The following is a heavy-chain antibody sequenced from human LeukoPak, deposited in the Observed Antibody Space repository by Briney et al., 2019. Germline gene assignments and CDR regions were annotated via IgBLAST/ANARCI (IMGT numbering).Heavy chain of an antibody. J-gene: IGHJ5*02. Sequence: SETLSLTCTVSGGSISSGSYYWSWIGQPAGKGLEWIGRIYTSGSTNYNPSLKSRVTISVDTSKNQFSLKLSSVTAADTAVYYCARGPGITIFGVARGDWFDPWGQGTLVTVSS. CDR3: ARGPGITIFGVARGDWFDP. CDR1: GGSISSGSYY. V-gene: IGHV4-61*02. CDR2: IYTSGST. D-gene: IGHD3-3*01.